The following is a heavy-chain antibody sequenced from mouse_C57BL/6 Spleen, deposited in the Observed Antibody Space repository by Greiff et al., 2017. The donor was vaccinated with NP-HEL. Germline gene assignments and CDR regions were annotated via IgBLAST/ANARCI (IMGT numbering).Heavy chain of an antibody. CDR3: ARSSSGDGYYYFDY. J-gene: IGHJ2*01. V-gene: IGHV7-3*01. Sequence: EVQRVESGGGLVQPGGSLSLSCAASGFTFTDYYMSWVRQPPGKALEWLGFTRIKDNGYTTEYSASVTGRFTNSRDNSQSILYLQMKALRAEDSATYYCARSSSGDGYYYFDYWGQGTTLTVSS. CDR1: GFTFTDYY. CDR2: TRIKDNGYTT. D-gene: IGHD2-3*01.